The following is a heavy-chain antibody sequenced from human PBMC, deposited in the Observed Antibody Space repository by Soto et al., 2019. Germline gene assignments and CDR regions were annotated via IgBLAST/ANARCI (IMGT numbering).Heavy chain of an antibody. Sequence: GGSLRLSCAASGFTFSSYAMSWVRQAPGKGLEWVSAISGSGGSTYYADSVKGRFTISRDNSKNTLYLQMNSLRAEDTAVYYCAKDPPKRGYSGYDKKDYWGQGTLVTVSS. CDR3: AKDPPKRGYSGYDKKDY. CDR1: GFTFSSYA. CDR2: ISGSGGST. V-gene: IGHV3-23*01. D-gene: IGHD5-12*01. J-gene: IGHJ4*02.